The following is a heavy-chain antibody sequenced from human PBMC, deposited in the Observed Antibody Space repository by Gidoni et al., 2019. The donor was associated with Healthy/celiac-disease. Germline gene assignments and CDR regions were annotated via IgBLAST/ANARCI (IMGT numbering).Heavy chain of an antibody. CDR1: AFTFISHA. Sequence: QVQLVESGGGVVQLGRPLRLSCAAPAFTFISHAMHWVRQAPGKGLEWVAVISNDGSNKYYADSVKGRFTISRDNSKNTLYLQMNSLRAEDTAVYYCARDESDWNDVLHYYYGMDVWGQGTTVTVSS. V-gene: IGHV3-30*04. J-gene: IGHJ6*02. CDR3: ARDESDWNDVLHYYYGMDV. CDR2: ISNDGSNK. D-gene: IGHD1-1*01.